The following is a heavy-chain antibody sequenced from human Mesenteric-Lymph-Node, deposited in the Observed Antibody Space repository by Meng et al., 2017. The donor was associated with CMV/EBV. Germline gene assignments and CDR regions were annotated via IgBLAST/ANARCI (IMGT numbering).Heavy chain of an antibody. J-gene: IGHJ6*02. CDR1: GYTFIDYY. CDR2: IIPIFGTA. CDR3: ARGVHYGGNSGWGYYYGMDV. V-gene: IGHV1-69*05. D-gene: IGHD4-23*01. Sequence: SVKVSCKASGYTFIDYYIHWVRQAPGQGLEWMGGIIPIFGTANYAQKFQGRVTITTDESTSTAYMELSSLRSEDTAVYYCARGVHYGGNSGWGYYYGMDVWGQGTTVTVSS.